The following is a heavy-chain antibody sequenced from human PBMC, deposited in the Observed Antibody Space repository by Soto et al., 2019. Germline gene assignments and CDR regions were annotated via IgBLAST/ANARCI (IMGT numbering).Heavy chain of an antibody. Sequence: LRLSCAASGFTVSSNYMSWVRQAPGKGLEWVSVIYSGGSTYYADSVKGRFTISRDNSKNTLYLQMNSLRAEDTAVYYCARMGDSSGYSGWFDPWGQGTLVTVSS. V-gene: IGHV3-66*01. CDR1: GFTVSSNY. D-gene: IGHD3-22*01. CDR3: ARMGDSSGYSGWFDP. J-gene: IGHJ5*02. CDR2: IYSGGST.